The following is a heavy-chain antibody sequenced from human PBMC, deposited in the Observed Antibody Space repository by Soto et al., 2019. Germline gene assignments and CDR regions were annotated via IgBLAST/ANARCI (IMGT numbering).Heavy chain of an antibody. CDR3: ARDSFGDYLTTYGMDV. J-gene: IGHJ6*02. D-gene: IGHD3-10*01. Sequence: VQLVESGGGVVQPGRSLRLSCAGSGFTFSTFALHWVRQAPGKGLEWVAVVSFNEDKKDYAESVKGRFTISRDNSKNTLSLHMTDLRPEDTAVCRCARDSFGDYLTTYGMDVWGPGTTVIVSS. CDR1: GFTFSTFA. CDR2: VSFNEDKK. V-gene: IGHV3-30-3*01.